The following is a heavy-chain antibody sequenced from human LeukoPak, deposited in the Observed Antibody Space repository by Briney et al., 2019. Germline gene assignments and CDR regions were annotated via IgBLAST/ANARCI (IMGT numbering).Heavy chain of an antibody. CDR1: GYSISSGYY. J-gene: IGHJ6*03. CDR2: IYTSGST. V-gene: IGHV4-61*02. Sequence: SETLSLTCTVSGYSISSGYYWSWIRQPAGKGLGWIGRIYTSGSTNYNPSLKSRVTISVDTSKNQFSLKLSSVTAADTAVYYCARDRYSNRYYYYMDVWGKGTTVTVSS. CDR3: ARDRYSNRYYYYMDV. D-gene: IGHD4-11*01.